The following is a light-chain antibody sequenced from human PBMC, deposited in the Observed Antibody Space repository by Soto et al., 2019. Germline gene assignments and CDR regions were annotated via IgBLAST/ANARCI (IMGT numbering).Light chain of an antibody. V-gene: IGKV1-5*03. CDR1: QSISIW. Sequence: DITMTQSPSTLSASVGDRVTITCRASQSISIWLAWYQQKPGKAPNLLIYKTSSLETGVPSRFSGSGSGTEFTLTISSLQPDDFATYYCQHWNDYSWTFGQGTKVEVK. J-gene: IGKJ1*01. CDR2: KTS. CDR3: QHWNDYSWT.